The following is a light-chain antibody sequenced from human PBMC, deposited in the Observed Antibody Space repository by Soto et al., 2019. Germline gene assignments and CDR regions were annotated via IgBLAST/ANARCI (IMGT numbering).Light chain of an antibody. CDR2: AAS. CDR1: QSVSSN. Sequence: EIVMTQSPATLSVSPGDRATLSCRASQSVSSNLAWYQQKPGQAPRLLIYAASTRATGIPPRFSGSGSGTEFTLAIRRLEPEDSAVYYCQQYGGSPSITFGQGTRLEIK. V-gene: IGKV3-15*01. J-gene: IGKJ5*01. CDR3: QQYGGSPSIT.